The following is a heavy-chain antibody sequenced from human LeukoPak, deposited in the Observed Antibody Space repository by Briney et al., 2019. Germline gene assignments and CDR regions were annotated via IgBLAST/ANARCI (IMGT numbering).Heavy chain of an antibody. CDR1: GDSISSSSYY. D-gene: IGHD3-16*01. V-gene: IGHV4-39*01. Sequence: PSETLSLTCTVSGDSISSSSYYWGWIRQPPGKGLEWIGSFYFSGSAYYNPSLESRITVSVDTSKNQFSLKLTSVTAADTAVYYCVRGSTLRHYQYWGQGTLVTVSS. CDR2: FYFSGSA. J-gene: IGHJ4*02. CDR3: VRGSTLRHYQY.